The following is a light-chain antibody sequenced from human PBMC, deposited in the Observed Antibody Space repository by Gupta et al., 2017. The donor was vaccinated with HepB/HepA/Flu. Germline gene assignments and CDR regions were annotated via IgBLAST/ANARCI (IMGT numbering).Light chain of an antibody. V-gene: IGKV4-1*01. J-gene: IGKJ5*01. CDR3: QQYYDSPIT. CDR1: QNLLYSSNNKNF. Sequence: DIGMSQSADSLTVSLGDRATINCKSSQNLLYSSNNKNFLAWYQQKPGHPPKLIIAWASTRESGVPDRFSASGSGTDFTLTSSSLQAEDVAVYYCQQYYDSPITFGQGTRLEIK. CDR2: WAS.